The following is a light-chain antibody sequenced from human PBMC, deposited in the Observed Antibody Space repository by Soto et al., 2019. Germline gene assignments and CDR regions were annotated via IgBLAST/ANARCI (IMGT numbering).Light chain of an antibody. CDR3: QQRSKWRT. V-gene: IGKV3-11*01. Sequence: EIVLTQSPATLSLSPGERATLSCRASQSVSSYLAWYQQKPGQAPRLLIYDASNRATGITARFSGSGSGTEFTLTIISLEPEDFAVYFCQQRSKWRTFGQGTKLEIK. J-gene: IGKJ2*01. CDR2: DAS. CDR1: QSVSSY.